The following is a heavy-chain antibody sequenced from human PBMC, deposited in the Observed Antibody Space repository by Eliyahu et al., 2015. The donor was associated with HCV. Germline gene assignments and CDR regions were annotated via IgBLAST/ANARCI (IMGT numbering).Heavy chain of an antibody. CDR1: GDSISSGNSY. J-gene: IGHJ4*02. CDR3: ARLFYDSTGYYPFDH. CDR2: VYYNGDT. Sequence: QVQLQESGPGLVKPSQTRSLTCTVSGDSISSGNSYWSWIRQPPGKGLEWIGYVYYNGDTHYSPSLESRLLISVDTSKNQFSLRLNSVTAADTALYYCARLFYDSTGYYPFDHWGQGTLVTVSS. V-gene: IGHV4-30-4*01. D-gene: IGHD3-9*01.